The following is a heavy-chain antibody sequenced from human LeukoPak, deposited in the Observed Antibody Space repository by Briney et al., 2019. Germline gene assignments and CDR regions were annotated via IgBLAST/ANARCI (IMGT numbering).Heavy chain of an antibody. D-gene: IGHD1-26*01. CDR3: ARWRSGSYFDY. CDR1: GFTVSSNY. CDR2: IYSGGST. Sequence: GGSLRLSCAASGFTVSSNYMSWVRQAPGKGLEWVSVIYSGGSTYYADSVKGRFTISRDNSKNTLYLQMSSLRAEDTAVYYCARWRSGSYFDYWGQGTLVTVSS. V-gene: IGHV3-53*01. J-gene: IGHJ4*02.